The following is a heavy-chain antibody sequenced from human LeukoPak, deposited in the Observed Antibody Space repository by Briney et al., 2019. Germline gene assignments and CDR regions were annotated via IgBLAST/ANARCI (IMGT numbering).Heavy chain of an antibody. J-gene: IGHJ5*02. CDR3: ARRAFCSGGSCQYNWFDP. CDR1: GYTFTSYG. Sequence: GASVKVSCKASGYTFTSYGISWVRQAPGQGLEWMGWISAYNGNTNYAQKLQGRVTMTTDTSTSTAYMELRSLRSDDTAVYYCARRAFCSGGSCQYNWFDPWGQGTLVTVSS. V-gene: IGHV1-18*01. CDR2: ISAYNGNT. D-gene: IGHD2-15*01.